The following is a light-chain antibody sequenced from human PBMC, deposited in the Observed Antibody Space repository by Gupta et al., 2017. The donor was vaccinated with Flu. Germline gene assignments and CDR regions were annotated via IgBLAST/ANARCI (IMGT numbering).Light chain of an antibody. V-gene: IGLV2-14*01. Sequence: QSALTQPASVSGSPGQSITISCTKTTSDLGGYNSISWYQQRPGTAPKLMIYDVTNRPSGISNRFSGSKSGNTASLTISGLQAEDEADYYCSSYTSGSTIVVTFGGGTKLTVL. CDR2: DVT. CDR3: SSYTSGSTIVVT. J-gene: IGLJ2*01. CDR1: TSDLGGYNS.